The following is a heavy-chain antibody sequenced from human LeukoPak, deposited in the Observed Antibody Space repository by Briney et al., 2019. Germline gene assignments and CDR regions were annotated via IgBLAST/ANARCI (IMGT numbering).Heavy chain of an antibody. V-gene: IGHV3-48*03. Sequence: GGSLRLSCAASGFTFSSYEMNWVRQAPGKGLEWVSYISSSGSTIYYADSVKGRFTISRDNSKNTLSLQMNSLRAEDTAVYYCAELGITMIGGVWGKGTTVTISS. CDR3: AELGITMIGGV. D-gene: IGHD3-10*02. J-gene: IGHJ6*04. CDR1: GFTFSSYE. CDR2: ISSSGSTI.